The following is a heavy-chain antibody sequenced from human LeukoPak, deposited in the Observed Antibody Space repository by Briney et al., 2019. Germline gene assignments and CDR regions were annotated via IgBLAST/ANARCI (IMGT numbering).Heavy chain of an antibody. CDR3: ATVKWGASQYNFYYYYMDV. CDR2: IISRSTYI. J-gene: IGHJ6*03. CDR1: GFTFSSYS. Sequence: GGSLRLSCAASGFTFSSYSISWVRRAPGRGLEWVSSIISRSTYIYYADSVKGRFTVSRDNAKNLLYLQMNSLRADDSAVYCATVKWGASQYNFYYYYMDVWGKGTTVTVSS. D-gene: IGHD1-26*01. V-gene: IGHV3-21*06.